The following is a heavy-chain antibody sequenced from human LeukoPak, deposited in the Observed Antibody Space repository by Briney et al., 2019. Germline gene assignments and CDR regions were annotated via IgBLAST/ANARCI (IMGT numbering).Heavy chain of an antibody. V-gene: IGHV3-74*03. CDR1: GFTFSDSW. D-gene: IGHD3-16*01. CDR3: ARVRGGN. J-gene: IGHJ4*02. CDR2: INTYGTA. Sequence: PGGSLRLSCEASGFTFSDSWMYWVRQAPGKGLLWTANINTYGTATYADSVKGRFTISRDNAKNTLYLQMHSLRAEDTAVYYCARVRGGNWGQGTLVTVSS.